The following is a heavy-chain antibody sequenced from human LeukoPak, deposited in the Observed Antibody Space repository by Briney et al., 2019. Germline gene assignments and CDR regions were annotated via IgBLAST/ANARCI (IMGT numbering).Heavy chain of an antibody. D-gene: IGHD4-23*01. V-gene: IGHV1-18*04. CDR1: NYIFKSYG. CDR2: ISGFNGKT. J-gene: IGHJ6*04. CDR3: ARSGILVTGVRMDV. Sequence: RASVKVSGKASNYIFKSYGVNWVRQAPGQGLEWVGWISGFNGKTDYAQKFQGRVTMTRDTSTNTAHLELRSLTSEDTAVYFCARSGILVTGVRMDVWGKGTTVTVSS.